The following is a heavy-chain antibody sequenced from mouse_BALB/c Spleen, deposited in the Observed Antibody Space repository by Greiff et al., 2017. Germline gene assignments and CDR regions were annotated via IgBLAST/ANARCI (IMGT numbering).Heavy chain of an antibody. V-gene: IGHV2-6-7*01. CDR3: ARGYKYDAMDY. CDR2: IWGDGST. J-gene: IGHJ4*01. D-gene: IGHD1-3*01. CDR1: GFSLTGYG. Sequence: VKLVESGPGLVAPSQSLSITCTASGFSLTGYGVNWVRQPPGKGLEWLGMIWGDGSTDYNSALKSRLSINKDNSKSHVFLRMNSLQTDDAARYYCARGYKYDAMDYWGQGTSVTVSA.